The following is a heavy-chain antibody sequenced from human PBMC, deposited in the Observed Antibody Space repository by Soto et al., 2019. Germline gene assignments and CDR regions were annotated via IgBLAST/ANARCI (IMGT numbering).Heavy chain of an antibody. V-gene: IGHV4-61*01. CDR1: GGSVSSGSYY. Sequence: QVQLQESGPGLVKPSETLSLTCTVSGGSVSSGSYYWSWIRQPPGKGLEWIGYIYYSGRTNYNPSLKSRVTISVDTSKNKLSLKLSAVTAADTAVDYCARGYDSSGYYPPGPVGWGQGTLVTVSS. CDR3: ARGYDSSGYYPPGPVG. J-gene: IGHJ4*02. D-gene: IGHD3-22*01. CDR2: IYYSGRT.